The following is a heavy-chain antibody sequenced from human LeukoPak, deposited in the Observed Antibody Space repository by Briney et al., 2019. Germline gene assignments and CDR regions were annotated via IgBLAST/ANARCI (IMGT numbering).Heavy chain of an antibody. D-gene: IGHD6-19*01. CDR1: GFTFSSYG. CDR2: ISSSSSYI. Sequence: PGGSLRLSCAASGFTFSSYGMSWVRQAPGKGLEWVSYISSSSSYIYHADSVKGRFTISRDNAKNSLYLQMNSLRAEDTAVYYCASSGWGAYYFDYWGQGTLVTVSS. CDR3: ASSGWGAYYFDY. J-gene: IGHJ4*02. V-gene: IGHV3-21*01.